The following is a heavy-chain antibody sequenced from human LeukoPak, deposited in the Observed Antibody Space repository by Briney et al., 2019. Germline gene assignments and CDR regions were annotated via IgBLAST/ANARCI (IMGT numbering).Heavy chain of an antibody. V-gene: IGHV1-69*05. J-gene: IGHJ6*03. CDR2: IIPIFGRA. CDR1: GGTFSSYA. D-gene: IGHD3-3*01. CDR3: ASLVGHDCWSGYSGRTSVYSYYIDV. Sequence: SVKVSCKASGGTFSSYAISWVRQAPGQGLEWMGGIIPIFGRANYAQKFQGRVTITTDESTSTAYLELSSLRSEDTAVYYCASLVGHDCWSGYSGRTSVYSYYIDVSGKGTTVSVSS.